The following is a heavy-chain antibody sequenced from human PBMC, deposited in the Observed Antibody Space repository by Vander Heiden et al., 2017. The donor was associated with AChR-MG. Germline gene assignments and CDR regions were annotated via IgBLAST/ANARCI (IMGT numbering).Heavy chain of an antibody. CDR3: AREDDYGGTVPDY. CDR2: ISYDGSNK. D-gene: IGHD4-17*01. J-gene: IGHJ4*02. CDR1: GFTFSSFA. Sequence: QVHLVESGGGVVQPGRSLRLSCAASGFTFSSFAVHWVRQAPGKGLEWVALISYDGSNKYYADSVKGRFTISRDNSKNTVYLQMDSLRPEDTAVYYCAREDDYGGTVPDYWGQGTLVTVSS. V-gene: IGHV3-30-3*01.